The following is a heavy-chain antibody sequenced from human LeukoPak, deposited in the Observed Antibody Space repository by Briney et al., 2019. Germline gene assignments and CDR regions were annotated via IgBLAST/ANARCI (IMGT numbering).Heavy chain of an antibody. V-gene: IGHV3-9*01. CDR3: AKDSGLTGYFDY. Sequence: GGSLRLSCAASGFTFDDYAMHWVRQAPGKGLEWVSGISWNSGSIGYADSVKGRFTISRDNAKNSLYLQMNSLRAEDTALYYCAKDSGLTGYFDYWGQGTLVTVSS. J-gene: IGHJ4*02. CDR1: GFTFDDYA. D-gene: IGHD7-27*01. CDR2: ISWNSGSI.